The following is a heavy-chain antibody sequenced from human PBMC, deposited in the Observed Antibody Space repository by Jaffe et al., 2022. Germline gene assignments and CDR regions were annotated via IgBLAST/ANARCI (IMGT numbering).Heavy chain of an antibody. Sequence: QVQLVQSGAEVKKPGASVKVSCKASGYTFTGYYIHWVRQAPGQGLEWMGRINPNSGGTNYAQKFQGRVTMTRDTSIRTAYMELSRLKSDDTAVYYCARGPSGSGWYILLDYWGQGTLVTVSS. D-gene: IGHD6-19*01. CDR2: INPNSGGT. J-gene: IGHJ4*02. CDR3: ARGPSGSGWYILLDY. CDR1: GYTFTGYY. V-gene: IGHV1-2*06.